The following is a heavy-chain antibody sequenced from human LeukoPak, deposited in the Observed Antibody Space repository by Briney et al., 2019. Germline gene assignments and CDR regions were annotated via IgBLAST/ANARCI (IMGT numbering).Heavy chain of an antibody. CDR1: GYIFTSYW. Sequence: AESLKISCKGSGYIFTSYWIGWVRQMPGKGLVWMGIIYPGDSDTRYSPSFQGQVTISADKSISTAYLQWSSLKASDTAMYYCARHGPDYGDYLCYDYWGQGTLVTVSS. CDR3: ARHGPDYGDYLCYDY. CDR2: IYPGDSDT. D-gene: IGHD4-17*01. J-gene: IGHJ4*02. V-gene: IGHV5-51*01.